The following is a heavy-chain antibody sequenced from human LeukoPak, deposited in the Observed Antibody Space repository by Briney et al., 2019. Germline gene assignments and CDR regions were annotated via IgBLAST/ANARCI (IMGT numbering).Heavy chain of an antibody. D-gene: IGHD3-3*01. J-gene: IGHJ4*02. CDR2: IWLDGSNK. Sequence: PGRSLRLSCAASGFTFSTYGMHWVRQAPGKGLEWVAVIWLDGSNKYYADSVKGRFTISRDNSKNTLYLQMNSLRAEDTAVYYCARPSTIFGVAPDYWGQGTLVTVSS. CDR1: GFTFSTYG. CDR3: ARPSTIFGVAPDY. V-gene: IGHV3-33*01.